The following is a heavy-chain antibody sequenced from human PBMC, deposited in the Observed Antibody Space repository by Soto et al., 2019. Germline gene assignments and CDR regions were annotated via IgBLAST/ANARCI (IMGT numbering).Heavy chain of an antibody. CDR1: GYSFTIYW. CDR2: IDPSDSYT. J-gene: IGHJ6*02. Sequence: LGESLKISCKGSGYSFTIYWISWVRQMPGKGLEWMGRIDPSDSYTNYSPSFQGHVTISADKSISTAYLQWSSLKASDTAMYYCARQGELLNGMDVWGQGTTVTVSS. V-gene: IGHV5-10-1*01. D-gene: IGHD1-26*01. CDR3: ARQGELLNGMDV.